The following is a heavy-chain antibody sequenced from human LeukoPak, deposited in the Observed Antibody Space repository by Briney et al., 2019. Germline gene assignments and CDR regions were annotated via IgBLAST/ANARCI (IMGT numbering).Heavy chain of an antibody. D-gene: IGHD3-10*01. J-gene: IGHJ4*02. CDR2: MNPHSGNT. CDR3: ARGQKSALTYGSGTSAYYFDY. Sequence: GASVKVSCKASGYTFTSYDINWVRQATGQGLEWMGWMNPHSGNTGYAQKLQGRVTMTRNTSISTAHMELSSLRSDDTAVYYSARGQKSALTYGSGTSAYYFDYWGQGTLVTVSS. CDR1: GYTFTSYD. V-gene: IGHV1-8*01.